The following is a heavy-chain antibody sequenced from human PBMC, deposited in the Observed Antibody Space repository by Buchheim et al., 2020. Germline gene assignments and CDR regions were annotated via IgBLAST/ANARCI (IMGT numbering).Heavy chain of an antibody. J-gene: IGHJ4*02. CDR1: GLKFDDYG. Sequence: EVLLVESGGGVVRPGGSLTLSCAVSGLKFDDYGMNWVRQVPGKGLEWVSGINWNGGATAYAASVQGRFTVARDNAKKSLSLQMNSLRPEDTALYYCVTVTMAGTFTHPLDSWGQGTL. CDR3: VTVTMAGTFTHPLDS. V-gene: IGHV3-20*04. CDR2: INWNGGAT. D-gene: IGHD6-19*01.